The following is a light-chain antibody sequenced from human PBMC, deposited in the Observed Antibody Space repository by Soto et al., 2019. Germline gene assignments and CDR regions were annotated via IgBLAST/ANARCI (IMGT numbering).Light chain of an antibody. CDR3: QQYNTYSQT. J-gene: IGKJ1*01. V-gene: IGKV1-5*03. Sequence: DIQMTQSRSTLSASVGDRVTITCRASQSISNWLAWYQQKPGKAPKLLIYNASSLEGGVPSRFSGSGSGTEFTLSISNLQPDDFATYYCQQYNTYSQTFGQGTKVEIK. CDR2: NAS. CDR1: QSISNW.